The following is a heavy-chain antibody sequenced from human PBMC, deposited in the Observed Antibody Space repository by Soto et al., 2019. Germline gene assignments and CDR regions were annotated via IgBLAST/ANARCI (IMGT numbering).Heavy chain of an antibody. V-gene: IGHV4-34*01. Sequence: TLSLTCAVYGGSFSGYYWSWIRQPPGKGLEWIGEINHSGSTNYNPSLKSRVTISVDTSKNQFSLKLSSVTAADTAVYYCARGEVIIILDYWGQGTLVTVSS. CDR1: GGSFSGYY. CDR2: INHSGST. D-gene: IGHD3-9*01. J-gene: IGHJ4*02. CDR3: ARGEVIIILDY.